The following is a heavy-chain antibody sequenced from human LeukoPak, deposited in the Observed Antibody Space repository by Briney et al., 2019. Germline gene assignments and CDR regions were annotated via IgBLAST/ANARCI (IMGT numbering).Heavy chain of an antibody. CDR3: ARTKLGDAFDI. CDR1: GGSISSYY. V-gene: IGHV4-59*01. Sequence: SETLSLTCTVSGGSISSYYWSWIRQPPGKGLEWIGYIYYSGSTNYNPSLKSRVTISVDTSKNQFSLKLSSVTAADTAVYYCARTKLGDAFDIWGQGTMVTVSS. D-gene: IGHD7-27*01. CDR2: IYYSGST. J-gene: IGHJ3*02.